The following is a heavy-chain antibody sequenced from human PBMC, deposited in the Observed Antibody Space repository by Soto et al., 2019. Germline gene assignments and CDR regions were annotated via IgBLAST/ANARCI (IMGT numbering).Heavy chain of an antibody. D-gene: IGHD6-19*01. CDR2: INPSGGST. CDR3: ARHAGGRYNWFDP. J-gene: IGHJ5*02. Sequence: ASVKVSCKASGYTFTGYYMHWVRQAPGQGLEWMGIINPSGGSTSYAQKFQGRVTMTRDTSISTAYLQWSSLKASDTAMYYCARHAGGRYNWFDPWGQGTLVTVSS. V-gene: IGHV1-46*01. CDR1: GYTFTGYY.